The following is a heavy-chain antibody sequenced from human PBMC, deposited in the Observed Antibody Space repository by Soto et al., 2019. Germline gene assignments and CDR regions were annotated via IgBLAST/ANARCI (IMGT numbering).Heavy chain of an antibody. CDR3: AKQGVVLISASPHHAFGI. V-gene: IGHV3-23*01. Sequence: PGGSLRLSCTASGFTFSNYAISWVRQAPGKGLEWDSGITGSGGSTYYADSVKGRFTISRDNSENTLYLQMNSMRAEDTAVYYCAKQGVVLISASPHHAFGIWGQGTVVTASS. CDR2: ITGSGGST. D-gene: IGHD2-8*01. CDR1: GFTFSNYA. J-gene: IGHJ3*02.